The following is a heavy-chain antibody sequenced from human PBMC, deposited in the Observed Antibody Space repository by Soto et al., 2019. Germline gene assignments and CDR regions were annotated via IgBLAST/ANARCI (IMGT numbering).Heavy chain of an antibody. CDR3: AKDQLYIRGVIHNWFDP. CDR2: IYSSGST. Sequence: GSLRLSCAAFGFTVSDNYMSWVRQAPGKRLEWVSVIYSSGSTYYPDSVKGRFTISRDNSNNILYLQMNSLRVEDTAVYYCAKDQLYIRGVIHNWFDPWGQGTLVTVSS. V-gene: IGHV3-66*01. J-gene: IGHJ5*02. D-gene: IGHD3-10*02. CDR1: GFTVSDNY.